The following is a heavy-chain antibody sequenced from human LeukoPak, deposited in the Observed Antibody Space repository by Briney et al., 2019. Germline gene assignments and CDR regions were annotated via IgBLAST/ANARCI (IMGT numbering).Heavy chain of an antibody. CDR1: GFTFSSYW. Sequence: GGSLRLSCAASGFTFSSYWLSWVRQAPGQGLEWVATMSPDGTQKYYVDSVEGRFTVSRDNARNSLYLQMNSLRAEDTAVYYCARYFTAVASTVRLDYWGQGTLVTVSS. CDR3: ARYFTAVASTVRLDY. J-gene: IGHJ4*02. CDR2: MSPDGTQK. D-gene: IGHD6-19*01. V-gene: IGHV3-7*03.